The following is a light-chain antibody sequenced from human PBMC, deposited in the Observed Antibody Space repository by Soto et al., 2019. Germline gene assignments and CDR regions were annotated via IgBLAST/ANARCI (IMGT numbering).Light chain of an antibody. CDR2: EAS. V-gene: IGLV2-8*01. Sequence: QSALAQPPSASGSPGQSVTISCTGTSSDVGGYIYVSWYQHHPGKAPKLMIYEASKRPSGVPDRFSGSKSGNTASLTVSGLQAEDEADYYCSSYAGSNTYVFGNGTKVTVL. CDR3: SSYAGSNTYV. J-gene: IGLJ1*01. CDR1: SSDVGGYIY.